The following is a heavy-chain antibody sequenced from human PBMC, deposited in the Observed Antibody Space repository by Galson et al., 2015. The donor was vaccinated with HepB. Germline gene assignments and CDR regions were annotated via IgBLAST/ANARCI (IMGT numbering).Heavy chain of an antibody. CDR1: GFTFTSHA. CDR2: ISSNGGSS. CDR3: VKDEHIRSWYGDYYYGMDV. V-gene: IGHV3-64D*06. D-gene: IGHD6-13*01. Sequence: SLRLSCAASGFTFTSHAMHWVRQAPGKGLEYVSAISSNGGSSYYADSVKGRFTISRDNSKNTLYLQMSSLRAEDTAVYYCVKDEHIRSWYGDYYYGMDVWGQGTTVTVSS. J-gene: IGHJ6*02.